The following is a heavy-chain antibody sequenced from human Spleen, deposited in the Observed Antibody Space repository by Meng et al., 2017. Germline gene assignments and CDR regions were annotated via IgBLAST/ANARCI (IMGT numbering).Heavy chain of an antibody. J-gene: IGHJ5*02. V-gene: IGHV3-23*01. CDR1: GFTFRSYA. Sequence: GGSLRLSCAASGFTFRSYAMSWVRQAPGKGLDWVSTISGSGDTTYYADSVKGRFTISRDNAKSTLYLQSSSLRADDTAVYYCARGGGFCGGDCNSVNWFEPWGQGTLVTVSS. D-gene: IGHD2-21*02. CDR3: ARGGGFCGGDCNSVNWFEP. CDR2: ISGSGDTT.